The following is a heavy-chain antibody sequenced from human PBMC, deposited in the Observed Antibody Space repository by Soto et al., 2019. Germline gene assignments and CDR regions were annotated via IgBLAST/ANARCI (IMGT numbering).Heavy chain of an antibody. Sequence: GGSLRLSCAASGFTFSSYAMSWVRQAPGKGLEWVSAISGSGGSTYYADSVKGRFTISRDNSKNTLYLQMNSLRAEDTAVYYCAKTSGGMTTVTRSTLDYWGQGTLVTVSS. CDR3: AKTSGGMTTVTRSTLDY. J-gene: IGHJ4*02. CDR2: ISGSGGST. V-gene: IGHV3-23*01. CDR1: GFTFSSYA. D-gene: IGHD4-4*01.